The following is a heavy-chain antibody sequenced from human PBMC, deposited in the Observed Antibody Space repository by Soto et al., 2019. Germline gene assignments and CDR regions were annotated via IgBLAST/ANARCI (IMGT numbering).Heavy chain of an antibody. J-gene: IGHJ4*02. Sequence: SETLSLTCSVSGSYITSGDYHWTWIRQAPGKGLEWIGYISHSETTYYSPALKNRIIISSDFSMNQFSLKLSSVTAADTAVYYCATGRSYYVLDSWGQGTLVTVS. CDR2: ISHSETT. CDR3: ATGRSYYVLDS. V-gene: IGHV4-30-4*02. D-gene: IGHD1-26*01. CDR1: GSYITSGDYH.